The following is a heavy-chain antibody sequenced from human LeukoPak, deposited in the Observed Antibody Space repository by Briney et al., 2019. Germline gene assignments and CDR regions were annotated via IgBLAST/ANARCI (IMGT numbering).Heavy chain of an antibody. CDR1: GFTFNNYA. J-gene: IGHJ5*02. V-gene: IGHV3-23*01. Sequence: PGGSLRLSCAASGFTFNNYAMSWVRQAPGKGLEWVSVISGGGGSTYYADSVKGRFTISSDASTNTLYLQMNSLRGEDTAVYYCARPNCSGGSCYLYNWFDPWGQGTLVTVSS. D-gene: IGHD2-15*01. CDR3: ARPNCSGGSCYLYNWFDP. CDR2: ISGGGGST.